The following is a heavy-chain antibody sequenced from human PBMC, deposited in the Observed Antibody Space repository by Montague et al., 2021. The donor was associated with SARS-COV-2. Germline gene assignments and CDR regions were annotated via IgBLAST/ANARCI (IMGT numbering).Heavy chain of an antibody. CDR3: AKMPYSGTYCFDY. J-gene: IGHJ4*02. Sequence: SLRLSCAASGFTFSSYALSWVRQAPGKGLEWVSLLYSGGHDAYYADSVKGRFTISRDNSKSTLYLQMDSLRAEDTAVFYCAKMPYSGTYCFDYWGQGTLVTVSA. CDR1: GFTFSSYA. D-gene: IGHD1-26*01. CDR2: LYSGGHDA. V-gene: IGHV3-23*03.